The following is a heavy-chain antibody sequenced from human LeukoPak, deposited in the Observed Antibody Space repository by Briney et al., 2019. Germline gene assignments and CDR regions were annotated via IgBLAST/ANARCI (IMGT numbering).Heavy chain of an antibody. Sequence: SETLSLTCTVSGGSISSYYWSWIRQPPGKGLEWIGYIYYSGSTNYNPSLKSRVTISVDTSKNQFSLKLSSVTAADTAVYYCARDGNGNSSYYYYYMDVWGKGTTVTVSS. CDR2: IYYSGST. D-gene: IGHD4-23*01. V-gene: IGHV4-59*01. CDR3: ARDGNGNSSYYYYYMDV. J-gene: IGHJ6*03. CDR1: GGSISSYY.